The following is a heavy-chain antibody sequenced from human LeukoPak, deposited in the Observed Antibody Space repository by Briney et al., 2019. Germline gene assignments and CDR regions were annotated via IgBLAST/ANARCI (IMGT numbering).Heavy chain of an antibody. CDR1: GFAFSNYW. CDR2: INTHRSST. D-gene: IGHD6-13*01. Sequence: PGGSLRLSCAASGFAFSNYWLHWVPQAPGQGLEWVARINTHRSSTNYADYGKGRFTISRDNAKNTLYLQMTNLSAEDTAVYYALAGYYYYYMDVWDKGPAVTVSS. V-gene: IGHV3-74*01. CDR3: LAGYYYYYMDV. J-gene: IGHJ6*03.